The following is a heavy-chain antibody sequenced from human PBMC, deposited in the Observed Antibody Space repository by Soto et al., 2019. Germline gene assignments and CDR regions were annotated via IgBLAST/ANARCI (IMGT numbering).Heavy chain of an antibody. CDR1: GGTFSSYA. D-gene: IGHD6-13*01. J-gene: IGHJ4*02. Sequence: SVKVSCKASGGTFSSYAISWVRQAPGQGLEWMGGIIPIFGTANYAQKFQGRVTITADKSTSTAYMELSSLRSGDTAVYYCARDQGSSSWYSGYYFDYWGQGTLVTVSS. V-gene: IGHV1-69*06. CDR3: ARDQGSSSWYSGYYFDY. CDR2: IIPIFGTA.